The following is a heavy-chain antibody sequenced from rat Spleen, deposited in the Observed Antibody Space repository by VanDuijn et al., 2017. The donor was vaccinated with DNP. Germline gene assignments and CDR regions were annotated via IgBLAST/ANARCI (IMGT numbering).Heavy chain of an antibody. CDR2: ITSSGGST. V-gene: IGHV5-31*01. D-gene: IGHD1-8*01. Sequence: VQLKESGPGLVQPSQTLSLTCTVSGFSLTSHTVSWIRQVPGKGLEWVASITSSGGSTYYPDSVKGRFTISRDSAKNTLYLQMNSLRSKGTATYYCARDSRDYGSYADYFDYWGQGVMVTVSS. CDR1: GFSLTSHT. J-gene: IGHJ2*01. CDR3: ARDSRDYGSYADYFDY.